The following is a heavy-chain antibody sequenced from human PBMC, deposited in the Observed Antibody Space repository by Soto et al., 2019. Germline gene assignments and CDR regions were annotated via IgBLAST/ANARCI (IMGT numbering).Heavy chain of an antibody. CDR2: INAGYGNT. Sequence: QVHLVQSGAEVRKPGASVKVSCKASGYTFSSYAMHWVRQAPGQRLEWMGWINAGYGNTKSSQNFQDRVTISWDTSASKAYMELTSLRSEDTAVYYCARDTGDGTFDFWGQGTLVTVSS. V-gene: IGHV1-3*01. CDR1: GYTFSSYA. CDR3: ARDTGDGTFDF. D-gene: IGHD7-27*01. J-gene: IGHJ4*02.